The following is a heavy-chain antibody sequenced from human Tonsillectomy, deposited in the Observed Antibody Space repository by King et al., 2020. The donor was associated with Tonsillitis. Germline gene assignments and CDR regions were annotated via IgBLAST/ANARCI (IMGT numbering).Heavy chain of an antibody. CDR3: ARRGGVAAAGTFGY. D-gene: IGHD6-13*01. Sequence: VQLQQWGAGLLKPSETLSLTCAVYGGTFSGYYWSWFRQPPGKGLAWIGEINHSGSTNYNPSLKSRVSLSVDTSKNQFSLKLNSVTAADTAVYYCARRGGVAAAGTFGYWGQGTLVTVSS. V-gene: IGHV4-34*01. CDR1: GGTFSGYY. CDR2: INHSGST. J-gene: IGHJ4*02.